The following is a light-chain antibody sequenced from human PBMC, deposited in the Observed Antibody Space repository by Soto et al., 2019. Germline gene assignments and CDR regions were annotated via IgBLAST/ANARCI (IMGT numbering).Light chain of an antibody. CDR3: KNYNTWPWT. CDR1: QGVSSN. Sequence: EIVLPKSPGTLSLSPGVSYSLSCRASQGVSSNYLAWYQHKPGQGPRLLIYDASSRAPGIPARFSGSGSGTEFTLTISSLQSEEFAVYYCKNYNTWPWTVGNGNKVAIK. V-gene: IGKV3D-15*01. CDR2: DAS. J-gene: IGKJ1*01.